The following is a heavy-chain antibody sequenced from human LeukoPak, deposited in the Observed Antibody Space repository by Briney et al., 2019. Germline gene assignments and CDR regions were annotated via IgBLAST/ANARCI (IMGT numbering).Heavy chain of an antibody. CDR3: TRGLIGDDFWSGYYPYYFDY. Sequence: GGSLRLSCAASGFTFSSYWMSWVRQAPGKGLEWVGFIRSKAYGGTTEYAASVKGRFTISRDDSKSIAYLQMNSLKTEDTAVYYCTRGLIGDDFWSGYYPYYFDYWGQGTLVTVSS. CDR1: GFTFSSYW. CDR2: IRSKAYGGTT. V-gene: IGHV3-49*04. J-gene: IGHJ4*02. D-gene: IGHD3-3*01.